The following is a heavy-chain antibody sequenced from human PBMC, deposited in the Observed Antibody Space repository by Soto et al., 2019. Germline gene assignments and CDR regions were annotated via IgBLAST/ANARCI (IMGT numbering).Heavy chain of an antibody. CDR3: TRDRPPHNTGWPIFEY. CDR1: GFTLSSYN. J-gene: IGHJ4*02. V-gene: IGHV3-48*02. CDR2: ISGVNSDV. Sequence: EVQLMESGGGLVQPGGSLRLSCAASGFTLSSYNMNWVRLAPGKGLEWVSFISGVNSDVFYADSVKGRFTISRDNAKNALYLQMNSLRDEDTAVYYCTRDRPPHNTGWPIFEYWGQGTLVTVSS. D-gene: IGHD6-19*01.